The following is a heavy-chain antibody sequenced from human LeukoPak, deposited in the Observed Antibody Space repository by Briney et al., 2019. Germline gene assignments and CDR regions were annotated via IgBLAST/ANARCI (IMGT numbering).Heavy chain of an antibody. CDR3: ATGYGGCSSTSCFLLFDY. CDR2: FDPEDGET. D-gene: IGHD2-2*01. V-gene: IGHV1-24*01. CDR1: GYTLTELS. J-gene: IGHJ4*02. Sequence: ASVKVSCKVSGYTLTELSMHWVRQAPGKGVEWMGGFDPEDGETIKAQKFQGRVTMTEDTSTDTAYMELSSLRSEDTAVYYCATGYGGCSSTSCFLLFDYWGQGTLVTVSS.